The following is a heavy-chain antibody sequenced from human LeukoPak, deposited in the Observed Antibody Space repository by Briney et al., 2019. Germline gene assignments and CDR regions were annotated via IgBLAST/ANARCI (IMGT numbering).Heavy chain of an antibody. D-gene: IGHD3-9*01. V-gene: IGHV1-46*04. CDR1: GYTSSSYY. CDR3: GRYGVGLRYFVWYGPPRGGWFDP. J-gene: IGHJ5*02. Sequence: GASLNDSSVPSGYTSSSYYMHAVRPAPERGVEWMGIINTSGDSTSYTRTLRGSVTMTRDTPTSTVYMEMSSVRPEDTPVYYCGRYGVGLRYFVWYGPPRGGWFDPWGQGTLVTVSS. CDR2: INTSGDST.